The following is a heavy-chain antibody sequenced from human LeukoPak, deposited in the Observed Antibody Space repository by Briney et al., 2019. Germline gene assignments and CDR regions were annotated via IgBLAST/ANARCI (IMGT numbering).Heavy chain of an antibody. CDR1: GGSFSGYY. CDR2: ISSSGSTI. Sequence: PSETLSLTCVVYGGSFSGYYWSWIRQAPGKGLEWVSYISSSGSTIYYADSVKGRFTISRDNAKNSLYLQMNSLRAEDTAVYYCAELGITMIGGVWGKGTTVTISS. D-gene: IGHD3-10*02. J-gene: IGHJ6*04. V-gene: IGHV3-11*04. CDR3: AELGITMIGGV.